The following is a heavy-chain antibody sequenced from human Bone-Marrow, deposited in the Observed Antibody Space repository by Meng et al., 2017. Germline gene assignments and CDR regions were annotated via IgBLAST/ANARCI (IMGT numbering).Heavy chain of an antibody. J-gene: IGHJ3*02. CDR3: ARPLRDYYDSSGSQLGAFDI. CDR1: GYTFTSYD. D-gene: IGHD3-22*01. CDR2: IIPIFGTA. Sequence: SVKVSCKASGYTFTSYDINWVRQATGQGLEWMGGIIPIFGTANYAQKFQGRVTITTDESTSTAYMELSSLRSEDTAVYYCARPLRDYYDSSGSQLGAFDIWGQGTMVTVSS. V-gene: IGHV1-69*05.